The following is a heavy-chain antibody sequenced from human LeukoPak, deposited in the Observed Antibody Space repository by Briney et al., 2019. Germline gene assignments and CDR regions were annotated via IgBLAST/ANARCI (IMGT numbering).Heavy chain of an antibody. CDR1: GFTASSNY. Sequence: GGSLRLSCAASGFTASSNYMSWVRQAPGKGLGWVSVIYRGGSTYYADSVKGRFTISRDNSKNTLYLQMNSLRAEDTAVYYCARIDYGSGSYYDYWGQGTLVTVSS. D-gene: IGHD3-10*01. J-gene: IGHJ4*02. CDR3: ARIDYGSGSYYDY. V-gene: IGHV3-53*01. CDR2: IYRGGST.